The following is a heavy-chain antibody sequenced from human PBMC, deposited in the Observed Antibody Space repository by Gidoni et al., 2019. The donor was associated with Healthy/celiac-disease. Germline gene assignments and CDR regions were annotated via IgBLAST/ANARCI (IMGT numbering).Heavy chain of an antibody. D-gene: IGHD4-4*01. J-gene: IGHJ4*02. V-gene: IGHV4-31*02. Sequence: STYYNPSLKSRVTISVDTSKNQFSLKLSSVTAADTAVYYCAREKEVYSNYLGPVDYWGQGTLVTVSS. CDR3: AREKEVYSNYLGPVDY. CDR2: ST.